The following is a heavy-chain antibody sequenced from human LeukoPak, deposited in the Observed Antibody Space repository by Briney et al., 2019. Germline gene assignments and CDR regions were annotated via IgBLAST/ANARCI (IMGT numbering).Heavy chain of an antibody. CDR2: IYYSGST. CDR1: GGSISSGDYY. V-gene: IGHV4-30-4*01. CDR3: ARVSSWYRYFDY. Sequence: SETLSLTCTVSGGSISSGDYYWSWIRQPPGKGLEWIGYIYYSGSTYYSPSLKSRVTISVDTSKNQFSLKLGSVTAADTAVYYCARVSSWYRYFDYWGQGTLVTVSS. J-gene: IGHJ4*02. D-gene: IGHD6-13*01.